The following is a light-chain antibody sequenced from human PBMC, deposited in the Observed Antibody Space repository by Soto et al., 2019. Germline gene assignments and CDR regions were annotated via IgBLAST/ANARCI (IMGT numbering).Light chain of an antibody. CDR2: AAN. CDR1: QSVTSNY. CDR3: QQYAGAPCT. J-gene: IGKJ1*01. V-gene: IGKV3-20*01. Sequence: EIVLTQSPGTLSVSPGERAALSCKASQSVTSNYLAWYQQRPGQAPRLLFYAANRRATGSPARLTGSGSGTDFNLTIISLEPEDSALYYCQQYAGAPCTFGQGTRVEIK.